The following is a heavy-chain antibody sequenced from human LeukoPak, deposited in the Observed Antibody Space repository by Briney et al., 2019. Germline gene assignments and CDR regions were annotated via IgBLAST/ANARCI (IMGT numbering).Heavy chain of an antibody. V-gene: IGHV3-7*02. Sequence: HPGGSLRLSCEASGFTFSTSWMSWARQAPGKGLECVANINQDGSEKYYVDSVKGRFTISRDNAKNSLYLQMNSLRDEDTAVYHCARAFGLTDYWGQGTLVTVSS. D-gene: IGHD3/OR15-3a*01. J-gene: IGHJ4*02. CDR1: GFTFSTSW. CDR2: INQDGSEK. CDR3: ARAFGLTDY.